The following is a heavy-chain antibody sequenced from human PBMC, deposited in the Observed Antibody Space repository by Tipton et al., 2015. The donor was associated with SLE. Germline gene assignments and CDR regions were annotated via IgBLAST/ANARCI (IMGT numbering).Heavy chain of an antibody. D-gene: IGHD3-10*01. V-gene: IGHV4-59*07. Sequence: TLSLTCTVSPDSIKTYYWAWIRQPPGKGLEYIGYVYHSGDVNYNPSLKSRVTISVDTSKNQFSLKLSSVTAADTAVYYCARGGSRGFDYWGQGTLVTVSS. CDR3: ARGGSRGFDY. CDR1: PDSIKTYY. CDR2: VYHSGDV. J-gene: IGHJ4*02.